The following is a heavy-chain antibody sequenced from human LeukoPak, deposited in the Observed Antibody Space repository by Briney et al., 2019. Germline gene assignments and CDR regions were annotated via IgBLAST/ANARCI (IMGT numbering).Heavy chain of an antibody. Sequence: ASVKVSCKASGYTFTSYYVHWVRQAPGQGLEWMGIINPSGGGTSYAQKFQGRVTMTRDTSTSTVYMELSSLRSENTAVYHCAREGLVAADAFDIWGQGTMVTVSS. J-gene: IGHJ3*02. CDR1: GYTFTSYY. D-gene: IGHD2-2*01. CDR2: INPSGGGT. CDR3: AREGLVAADAFDI. V-gene: IGHV1-46*01.